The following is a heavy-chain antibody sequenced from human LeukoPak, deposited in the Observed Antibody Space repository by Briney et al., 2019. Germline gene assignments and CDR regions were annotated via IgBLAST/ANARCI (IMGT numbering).Heavy chain of an antibody. CDR2: INHSGST. J-gene: IGHJ6*03. V-gene: IGHV4-34*01. Sequence: SETLSLTCAVYGGSFSGYYWSWIRQPPGKGLEWIGEINHSGSTNYNPSLKSRVTISVDTSKNQFSLKLGSVTAADTAVYYCARDNPYYDFWSGYPLYYYMDVWGKGTTVTVSS. D-gene: IGHD3-3*01. CDR3: ARDNPYYDFWSGYPLYYYMDV. CDR1: GGSFSGYY.